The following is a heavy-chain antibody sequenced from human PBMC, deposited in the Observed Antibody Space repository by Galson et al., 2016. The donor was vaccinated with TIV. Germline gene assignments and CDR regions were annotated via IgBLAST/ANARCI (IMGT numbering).Heavy chain of an antibody. D-gene: IGHD2-21*02. V-gene: IGHV3-66*02. Sequence: SLRLSCAASGFNVSINYMTWVRQAPGKGLDWVSIITSDGSTNYTDSVNGRFTISRDKSKNTLYLQMSSLRAEDTAVYYCVRERRYCGGDCYLYYYYGMDVWGQGTTVTVSS. J-gene: IGHJ6*02. CDR3: VRERRYCGGDCYLYYYYGMDV. CDR2: ITSDGST. CDR1: GFNVSINY.